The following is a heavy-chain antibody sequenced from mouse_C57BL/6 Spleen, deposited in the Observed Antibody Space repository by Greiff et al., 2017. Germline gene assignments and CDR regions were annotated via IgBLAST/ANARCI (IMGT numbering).Heavy chain of an antibody. J-gene: IGHJ3*01. V-gene: IGHV5-6*01. CDR1: GFTFSSYG. D-gene: IGHD1-1*01. Sequence: EVHLVESGGDLVKPGGSLKLSCAASGFTFSSYGMSWVRQTPDKRLEWVATISSGGSYTYYPDSVKGRFTISRDNAKNTLYLQMSSLKSEDTAMYYCARQEGITTEFAYWGQGTLVTVSA. CDR2: ISSGGSYT. CDR3: ARQEGITTEFAY.